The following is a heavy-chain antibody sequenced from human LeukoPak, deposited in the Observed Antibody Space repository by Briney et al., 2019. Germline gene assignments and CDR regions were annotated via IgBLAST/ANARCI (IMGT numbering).Heavy chain of an antibody. Sequence: SETLSLTCTVSGVNISSYYWSWIRQSPGKGLEWIGYIYNSGSTNYSPSLKSRVTISVEASQNQFSLKPESVTAADTLVYYCAIEGRDGYKFDYWGQGTLVTVSS. J-gene: IGHJ4*02. CDR1: GVNISSYY. V-gene: IGHV4-59*01. CDR3: AIEGRDGYKFDY. D-gene: IGHD5-24*01. CDR2: IYNSGST.